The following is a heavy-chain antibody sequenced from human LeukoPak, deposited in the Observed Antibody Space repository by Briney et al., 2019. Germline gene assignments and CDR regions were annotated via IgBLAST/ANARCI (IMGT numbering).Heavy chain of an antibody. V-gene: IGHV3-53*05. CDR3: AKDIAAADPYYMDV. Sequence: GGSLRLSCTVSGFTVSSNSMSWVRQAPGKGLEWVSFIYSDNTHYSDSVKGRFTISRDNSKNSLYLQMNSLRAEDTALYYCAKDIAAADPYYMDVWGEGTTVTVSS. CDR2: IYSDNT. CDR1: GFTVSSNS. J-gene: IGHJ6*03. D-gene: IGHD6-13*01.